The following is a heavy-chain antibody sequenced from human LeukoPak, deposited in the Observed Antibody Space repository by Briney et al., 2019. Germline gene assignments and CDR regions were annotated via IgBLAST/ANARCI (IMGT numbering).Heavy chain of an antibody. D-gene: IGHD4-11*01. CDR2: MNPNSGNT. V-gene: IGHV1-8*02. CDR3: AREDSNYRFLNWFDP. Sequence: ASVKVSCKASGYTFTSYYMHWVRQAPGQGLEWMGWMNPNSGNTGYAQKFQGRVTMTRNTSISTAYMELSSLRSEDTAVYYCAREDSNYRFLNWFDPWGQGTLVTVSS. CDR1: GYTFTSYY. J-gene: IGHJ5*02.